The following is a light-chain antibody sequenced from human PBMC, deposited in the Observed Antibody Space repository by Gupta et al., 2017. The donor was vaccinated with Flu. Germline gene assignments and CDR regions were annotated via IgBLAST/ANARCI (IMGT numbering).Light chain of an antibody. CDR2: EVS. CDR3: MNCKHPRT. CDR1: QSLVYSDGNTY. J-gene: IGKJ2*01. V-gene: IGKV2-30*01. Sequence: PVTLGQPASISWRSSQSLVYSDGNTYLNWFQQRPGQSPRRLIYEVSNRDYGVPDRFSGRGSGTDFTLKSSRGEAEDVGVYYGMNCKHPRTFGQGTKLEIK.